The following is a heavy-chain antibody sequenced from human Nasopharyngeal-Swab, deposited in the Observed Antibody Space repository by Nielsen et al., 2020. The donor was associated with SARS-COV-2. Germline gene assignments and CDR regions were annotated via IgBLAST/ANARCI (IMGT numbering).Heavy chain of an antibody. J-gene: IGHJ3*02. CDR3: VRDGALIQLWLLPHALDI. D-gene: IGHD5-18*01. CDR2: ISSSGSIA. CDR1: GFTFGSYT. Sequence: RGSLRLSCEASGFTFGSYTMNWVRQAPGKGLEWVSLISSSGSIASYADCVKGRFTISRYNANNSLSLQMYRLRAEDTSVYYCVRDGALIQLWLLPHALDICGQGTLVTAAS. V-gene: IGHV3-48*03.